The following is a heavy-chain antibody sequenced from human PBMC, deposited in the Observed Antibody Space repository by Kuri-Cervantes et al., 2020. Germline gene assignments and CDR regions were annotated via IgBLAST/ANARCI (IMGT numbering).Heavy chain of an antibody. J-gene: IGHJ4*01. CDR2: IYHSGST. CDR1: GGSISSSNW. Sequence: SETLSLTCAVSGGSISSSNWWRWVRQPPGKGLEWVGVIYHSGSTNYNPSLKSRVTISVDKSKNQFPLKLSSVTAADTDVYYCARQDRYFDHRGQGTLVTVSS. CDR3: ARQDRYFDH. V-gene: IGHV4-4*02.